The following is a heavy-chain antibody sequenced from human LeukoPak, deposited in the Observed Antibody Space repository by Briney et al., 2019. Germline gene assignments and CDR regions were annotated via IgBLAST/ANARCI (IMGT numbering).Heavy chain of an antibody. D-gene: IGHD4-17*01. CDR3: ARYGAPFDS. V-gene: IGHV4-31*03. CDR2: IFYSGTT. CDR1: GGSISSGGYY. J-gene: IGHJ4*02. Sequence: PSQTLSLTCTVSGGSISSGGYYWSWIRQHPGKGLEFIGYIFYSGTTYYNPSLKSRVDTSLNQFSLKVISVTAADTAVYYCARYGAPFDSWGQGTLATVSS.